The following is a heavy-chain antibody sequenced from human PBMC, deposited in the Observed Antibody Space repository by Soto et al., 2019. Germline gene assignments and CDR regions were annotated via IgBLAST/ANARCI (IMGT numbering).Heavy chain of an antibody. J-gene: IGHJ4*02. CDR3: GRGGGPYVWFNEF. CDR2: IIPVFGTP. D-gene: IGHD3-16*01. Sequence: QEQLVQSGPEVKKPGSSVKVSCKDPGGLFSSFAISWVRQAPGQGLEWLGGIIPVFGTPTYAEKFQGRLTITADDSTNTAYMELRSLRSGDTAVYYCGRGGGPYVWFNEFWGQGALVTVSS. CDR1: GGLFSSFA. V-gene: IGHV1-69*01.